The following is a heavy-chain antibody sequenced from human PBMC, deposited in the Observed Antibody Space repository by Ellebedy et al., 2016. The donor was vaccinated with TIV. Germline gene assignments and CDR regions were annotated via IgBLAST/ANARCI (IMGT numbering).Heavy chain of an antibody. V-gene: IGHV1-69*05. CDR1: GGTFSSYA. CDR2: IIPIFGTA. CDR3: AIWVAFLDY. D-gene: IGHD5-12*01. Sequence: SVKVSXXASGGTFSSYAISWVRQAPGQGLEWMGGIIPIFGTANYAQKFQGRVTMTRDTSTSTVYMELSSLRSEDTAVYYCAIWVAFLDYWGQGTLVTVSS. J-gene: IGHJ4*02.